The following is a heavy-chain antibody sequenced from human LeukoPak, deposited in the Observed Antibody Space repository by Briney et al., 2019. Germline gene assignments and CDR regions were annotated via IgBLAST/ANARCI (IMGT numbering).Heavy chain of an antibody. Sequence: VASVKVSCKASGYSFNTYGISWVRQAPGQGLEWMGWVSADNCETNYAQKFQGRVTMTTDTSTSTAYMELRSLRSDDTAVYYCARDYQLLLLWDCFDPWGQGTLVSVSS. CDR1: GYSFNTYG. J-gene: IGHJ5*02. CDR2: VSADNCET. V-gene: IGHV1-18*01. CDR3: ARDYQLLLLWDCFDP. D-gene: IGHD2-2*01.